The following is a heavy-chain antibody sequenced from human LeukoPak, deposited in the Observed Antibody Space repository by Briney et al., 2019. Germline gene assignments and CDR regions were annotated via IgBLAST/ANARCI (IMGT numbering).Heavy chain of an antibody. Sequence: PGGSLRLSCAASGFTFSSYDMSWVRQAPGKGLEWVSGMSGSGGSTYYADPVKGRFTISRDNSKNTLYLQMNSLRAEDTAVYYCAKDRQFLEWLYYCYFDYWGQGTLVTVSS. CDR1: GFTFSSYD. CDR3: AKDRQFLEWLYYCYFDY. D-gene: IGHD3-3*01. V-gene: IGHV3-23*01. CDR2: MSGSGGST. J-gene: IGHJ4*02.